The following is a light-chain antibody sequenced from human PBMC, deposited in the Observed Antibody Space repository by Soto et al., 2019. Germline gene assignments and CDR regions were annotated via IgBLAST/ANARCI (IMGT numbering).Light chain of an antibody. V-gene: IGKV3-20*01. CDR3: HQSGGSPLT. J-gene: IGKJ4*01. CDR1: QSVSSSY. Sequence: EIVLTQSPGTLSLSPGERATLSCRASQSVSSSYLAWYQQKPGQAPRLLIYGASSRATGIPDRFSGSGSGTDFTLTISRLEPEDFAVYFCHQSGGSPLTFGGGPKVDIK. CDR2: GAS.